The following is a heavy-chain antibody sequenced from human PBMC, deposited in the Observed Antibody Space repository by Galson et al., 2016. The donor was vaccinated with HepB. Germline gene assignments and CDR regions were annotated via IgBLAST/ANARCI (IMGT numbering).Heavy chain of an antibody. CDR1: GYPFGGSW. Sequence: SLRLSCAGSGYPFGGSWMQWVRQAPGKGPVWVAHIDNEGTRTTYADSVKGRFTISRDNARNTLYLQMNSLRADDTAVYYCVRDWFGDHTWGQGTLVTVSA. CDR2: IDNEGTRT. J-gene: IGHJ4*02. V-gene: IGHV3-74*01. CDR3: VRDWFGDHT. D-gene: IGHD3-10*01.